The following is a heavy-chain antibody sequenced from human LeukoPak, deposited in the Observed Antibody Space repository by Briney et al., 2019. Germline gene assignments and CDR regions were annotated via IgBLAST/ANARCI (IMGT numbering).Heavy chain of an antibody. Sequence: ASVKVSCKASGYTFTSYYMHWVRQAPGQGLEWMGIINPSGGSTSYAQKLQGRVAMTRDTSTSTVYMELSSLRSEDTAVYYCASGYCSSTSCYSVLGYWGQGTLVTVSS. D-gene: IGHD2-2*02. CDR1: GYTFTSYY. CDR3: ASGYCSSTSCYSVLGY. J-gene: IGHJ4*02. V-gene: IGHV1-46*01. CDR2: INPSGGST.